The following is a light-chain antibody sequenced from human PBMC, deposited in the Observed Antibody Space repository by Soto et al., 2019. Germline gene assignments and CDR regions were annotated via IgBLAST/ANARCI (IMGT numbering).Light chain of an antibody. V-gene: IGKV3-15*01. CDR2: EAS. J-gene: IGKJ1*01. Sequence: EVVMTQSPATLSVSPGERATLSCRASQSINSNLAWYQQKPSQVPRLLIYEASTRATGIPARFSGSGSGTEFTLTFSSLQSEDFAVYYCQQYRYWPPTFGQGTKVDIK. CDR1: QSINSN. CDR3: QQYRYWPPT.